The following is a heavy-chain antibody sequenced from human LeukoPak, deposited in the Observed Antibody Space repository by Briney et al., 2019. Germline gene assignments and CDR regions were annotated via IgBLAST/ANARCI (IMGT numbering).Heavy chain of an antibody. Sequence: ASVKVSCKASGYTFNGYYMHWVRQAPGQGLEWMGWINPNSGGTNYAQKFQGRVTMTRDTSISTAYMELSRLRSDDTAVYYCAMTLGYCSGGSCRGRFDYWGQGTLVTVSS. CDR1: GYTFNGYY. CDR2: INPNSGGT. V-gene: IGHV1-2*02. D-gene: IGHD2-15*01. J-gene: IGHJ4*02. CDR3: AMTLGYCSGGSCRGRFDY.